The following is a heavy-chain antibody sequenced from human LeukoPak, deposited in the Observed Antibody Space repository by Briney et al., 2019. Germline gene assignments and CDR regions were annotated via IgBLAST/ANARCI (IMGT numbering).Heavy chain of an antibody. CDR1: GFTFSDYY. V-gene: IGHV3-11*01. J-gene: IGHJ5*02. CDR2: ISGSGSIT. CDR3: AGDYCRAAAGPPLKYNWFDP. D-gene: IGHD6-13*01. Sequence: GGSLRLSCAASGFTFSDYYMSWVRQAPGQGLEWVSYISGSGSITYYADSVKGRFTISRDTSKNTPYLQMSSLRAEDTAVYDCAGDYCRAAAGPPLKYNWFDPWGQGTLVTVSS.